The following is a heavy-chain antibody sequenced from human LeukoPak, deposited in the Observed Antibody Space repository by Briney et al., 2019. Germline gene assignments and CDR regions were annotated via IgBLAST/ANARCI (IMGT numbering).Heavy chain of an antibody. Sequence: SETLSLTCTVSGGSISSYYWSWIRQPPGKGLEWIGYIYTSGSTNYNPFLKSRVTISVDTSKNQFSLKLSSVTAADTAVYYCARGYYYDSSGIDYWGQGTLVTVSS. CDR3: ARGYYYDSSGIDY. V-gene: IGHV4-4*09. CDR2: IYTSGST. D-gene: IGHD3-22*01. CDR1: GGSISSYY. J-gene: IGHJ4*02.